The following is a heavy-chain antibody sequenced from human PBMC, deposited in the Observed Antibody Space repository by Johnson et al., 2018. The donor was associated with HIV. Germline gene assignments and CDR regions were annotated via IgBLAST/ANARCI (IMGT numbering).Heavy chain of an antibody. J-gene: IGHJ3*02. CDR1: GFSVSSYY. V-gene: IGHV3-66*01. D-gene: IGHD3-22*01. CDR3: AKDLIAHDSSVGDAFDI. Sequence: VQLVESGGGLVQPGGSLRLSCAASGFSVSSYYMSWVRQAPGKGLEWVAVFFSGGSTYYATSVKGGCTISRDNSKNKLYLQLNSRKAEDTAVYYCAKDLIAHDSSVGDAFDIWGQGTMVTVSS. CDR2: FFSGGST.